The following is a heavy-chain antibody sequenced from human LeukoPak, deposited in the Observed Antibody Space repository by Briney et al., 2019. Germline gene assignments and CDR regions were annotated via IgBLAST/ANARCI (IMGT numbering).Heavy chain of an antibody. V-gene: IGHV4-4*07. CDR3: ARDASYYDFWSGLYGMGV. CDR2: IYTSGST. J-gene: IGHJ6*02. CDR1: GGSISSYY. D-gene: IGHD3-3*01. Sequence: SETLSLTCTVSGGSISSYYWSWIRQPAGKGLEWIGRIYTSGSTNYNPSLKSRVTMSVDTSKNQFSLKLSSVTAADMAVYYCARDASYYDFWSGLYGMGVWGQGTTVTVSS.